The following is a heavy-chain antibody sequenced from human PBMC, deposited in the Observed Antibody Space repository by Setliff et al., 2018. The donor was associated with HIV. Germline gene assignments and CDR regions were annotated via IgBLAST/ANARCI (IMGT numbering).Heavy chain of an antibody. CDR1: GGSISSYY. CDR3: ARREYSSSSGGAAFDI. V-gene: IGHV4-4*09. Sequence: PSETLSLTCTVSGGSISSYYWSWIRQPPGKGLEWIGYIYTSGSTNYNPSLKSRVTISVDTSKNQFSLKLSSVTAADTAVYYCARREYSSSSGGAAFDIWGQGTMVT. J-gene: IGHJ3*02. CDR2: IYTSGST. D-gene: IGHD6-6*01.